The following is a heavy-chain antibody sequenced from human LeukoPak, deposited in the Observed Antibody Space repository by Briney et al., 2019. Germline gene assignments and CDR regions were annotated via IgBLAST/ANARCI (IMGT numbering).Heavy chain of an antibody. Sequence: GASVKVSCKASGYSFSSYSISWERQAPGQGLEWMGWISAYSGNTNYAHKLQGRVTMTTDTSTSTAYMELRSLRSDDTAVYYCARHRPRMVRGGDWFDPWGQGTLVTVSS. D-gene: IGHD3-10*01. CDR2: ISAYSGNT. CDR3: ARHRPRMVRGGDWFDP. V-gene: IGHV1-18*01. J-gene: IGHJ5*02. CDR1: GYSFSSYS.